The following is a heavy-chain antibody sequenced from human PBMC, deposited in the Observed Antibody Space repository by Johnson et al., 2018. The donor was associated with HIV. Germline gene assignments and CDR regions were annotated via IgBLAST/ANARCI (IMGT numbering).Heavy chain of an antibody. CDR3: ASPGTVVTGLAFDI. D-gene: IGHD4-23*01. CDR1: GFTFSNAW. V-gene: IGHV3-66*02. Sequence: VQLVESGGGLVQPGGSLRLSCAASGFTFSNAWMSWVRQAPGKGLEWVSVMYGGGSTYHADSVKGRFTISRDNSKNTLYLQMNSLRAEDTAVYYCASPGTVVTGLAFDIWGQGTMVTVSS. J-gene: IGHJ3*02. CDR2: MYGGGST.